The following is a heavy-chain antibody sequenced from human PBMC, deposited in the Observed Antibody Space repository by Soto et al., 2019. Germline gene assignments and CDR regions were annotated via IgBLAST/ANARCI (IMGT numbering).Heavy chain of an antibody. CDR3: SRGYPPRDQLGNLPGAF. CDR2: INPSGGST. J-gene: IGHJ4*02. Sequence: ASVKFSCKASESPFTSYYIQWVRQAPGQGFEWMGIINPSGGSTNYAQKFQGRVTMTRDTSTSTVYMELSSLRSEDTAIYYCSRGYPPRDQLGNLPGAFWGQGTLVTVSS. V-gene: IGHV1-46*03. CDR1: ESPFTSYY. D-gene: IGHD1-1*01.